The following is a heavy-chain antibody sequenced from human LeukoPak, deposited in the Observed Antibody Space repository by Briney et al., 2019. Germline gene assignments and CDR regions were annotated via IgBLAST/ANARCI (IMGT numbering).Heavy chain of an antibody. CDR2: ISGSGGST. J-gene: IGHJ4*02. CDR1: RFTFGVYG. D-gene: IGHD6-13*01. CDR3: ANPGRAAADY. Sequence: GGSLRLSCAASRFTFGVYGMSWVRQAPGKGLEWVSVISGSGGSTNYADSVKGRFTISRDNSKNTLYLQMNSLTAEDTAVYYCANPGRAAADYWGQGTLVTVSS. V-gene: IGHV3-23*01.